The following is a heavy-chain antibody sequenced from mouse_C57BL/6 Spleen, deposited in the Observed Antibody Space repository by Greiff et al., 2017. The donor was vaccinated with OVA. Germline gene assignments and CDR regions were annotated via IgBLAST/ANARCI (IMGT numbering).Heavy chain of an antibody. CDR3: ASERNYGSSPFDD. V-gene: IGHV1-82*01. CDR2: IYPGDGDT. Sequence: VQLQQSGPELVKPGASVKISCTASGYAFSSSWMNWVKQRPGKGLEWIGRIYPGDGDTNYQGKFKGQATLTADKSSSTAYMQLSSLTSDDSAVYICASERNYGSSPFDDWGQGTTLTVSS. J-gene: IGHJ2*01. CDR1: GYAFSSSW. D-gene: IGHD1-1*01.